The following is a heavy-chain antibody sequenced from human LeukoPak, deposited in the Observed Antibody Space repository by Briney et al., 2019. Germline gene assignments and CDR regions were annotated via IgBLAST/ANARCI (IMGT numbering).Heavy chain of an antibody. D-gene: IGHD7-27*01. V-gene: IGHV4-34*01. Sequence: SETLSLTCAVYGGSFSGYYWSWTRQPPGKGLEWIGEINHSGSTNYNPSLKSRVTISVDTSKNQFSLKLSSVTAADTAVYYCARGRGSQLGYYYYYYTDVWGKGTTVTVSS. CDR2: INHSGST. J-gene: IGHJ6*03. CDR1: GGSFSGYY. CDR3: ARGRGSQLGYYYYYYTDV.